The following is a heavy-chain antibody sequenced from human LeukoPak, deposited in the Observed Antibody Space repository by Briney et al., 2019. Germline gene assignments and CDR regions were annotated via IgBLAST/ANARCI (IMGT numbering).Heavy chain of an antibody. Sequence: ASVNVSFKASGYTFTTYAMHWVRQAPGQRLEWMGWINADNGNTKYSQKFQGRVIITRDTSAYTAYMELSSLNSEDTAVYYCARAPYDILTGYSLNWFDPWGQGTLVTVSS. CDR2: INADNGNT. CDR3: ARAPYDILTGYSLNWFDP. CDR1: GYTFTTYA. J-gene: IGHJ5*02. D-gene: IGHD3-9*01. V-gene: IGHV1-3*01.